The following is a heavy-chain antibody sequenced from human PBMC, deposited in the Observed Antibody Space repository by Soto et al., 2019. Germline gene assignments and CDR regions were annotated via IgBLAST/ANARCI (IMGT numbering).Heavy chain of an antibody. J-gene: IGHJ4*02. V-gene: IGHV3-48*02. CDR1: GFTFSSNP. D-gene: IGHD2-21*02. CDR3: ARDRDWAFDV. Sequence: GGSLRLSCAVSGFTFSSNPVNWVRQAPGKGLEWISYISSTYEIWYADSVKGRFTISGDNGRNSLFLQMSSLRDEDTALYYCARDRDWAFDVWGLGTLVTVSS. CDR2: ISSTYEI.